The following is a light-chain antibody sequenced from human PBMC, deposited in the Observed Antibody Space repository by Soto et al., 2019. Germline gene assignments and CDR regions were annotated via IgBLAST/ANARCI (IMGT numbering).Light chain of an antibody. V-gene: IGLV1-51*02. CDR2: ETN. Sequence: QSVLTQPPSVSAAPGQNVTISCSGSSSNIGNNFVSWYQHLPGTAPKLLMYETNERPSGIPDRFSGSKSGTSATLGITGLQTGDEADYYCGTWDNSPSAVVFGGGTKVTVL. CDR3: GTWDNSPSAVV. CDR1: SSNIGNNF. J-gene: IGLJ2*01.